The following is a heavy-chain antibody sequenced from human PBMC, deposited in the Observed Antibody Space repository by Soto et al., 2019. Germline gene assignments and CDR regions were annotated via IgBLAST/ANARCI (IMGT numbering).Heavy chain of an antibody. CDR3: AREASVLIPAAQPSRFDS. J-gene: IGHJ4*02. CDR2: ISPYSGYT. V-gene: IGHV1-18*01. D-gene: IGHD2-2*01. CDR1: VYSFMKYG. Sequence: XSVKVSCKGFVYSFMKYGINWVRQAPGQGLEWVGWISPYSGYTHSAQKFHGRLTLTTDTAASTAYMELRILRSADTALYYCAREASVLIPAAQPSRFDSWGQGTLVTASS.